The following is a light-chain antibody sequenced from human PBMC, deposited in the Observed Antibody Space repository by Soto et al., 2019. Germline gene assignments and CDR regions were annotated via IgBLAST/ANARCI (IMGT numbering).Light chain of an antibody. CDR2: AAS. J-gene: IGKJ1*01. CDR3: QQYNSYTWT. Sequence: DIQMTQSPSSLSASVGDRVTITCRASQSISRYLNWYQQKPGIAPKLLIYAASSLQSGVPSRFSGSGSGTDFTLTISSLQPDDFATYYCQQYNSYTWTFGQGTKVDIK. CDR1: QSISRY. V-gene: IGKV1-39*01.